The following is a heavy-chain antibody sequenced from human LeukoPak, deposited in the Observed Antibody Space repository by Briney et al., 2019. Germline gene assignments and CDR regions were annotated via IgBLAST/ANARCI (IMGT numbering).Heavy chain of an antibody. Sequence: SETLSLTCTVSGGSITNYYWSWIRQPPGRGLEWIGYIFYSGSTNYNPSLKSRVTISVDTSKNHFSLKLSSVTAADTAVYYCARGPFGIYDYWGQGTLVTVSS. CDR3: ARGPFGIYDY. CDR2: IFYSGST. J-gene: IGHJ4*02. D-gene: IGHD3-3*01. CDR1: GGSITNYY. V-gene: IGHV4-59*01.